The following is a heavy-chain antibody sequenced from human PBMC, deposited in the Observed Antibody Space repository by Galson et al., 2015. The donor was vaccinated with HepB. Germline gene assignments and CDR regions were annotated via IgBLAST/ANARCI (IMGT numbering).Heavy chain of an antibody. D-gene: IGHD5-18*01. CDR3: AKPFGYNYEGD. V-gene: IGHV3-23*01. CDR2: IYDSGANT. CDR1: GFTFSSYA. Sequence: SLRLSCAASGFTFSSYAMSWVRQAPGKGLEWVSGIYDSGANTYYADSVNGRFTISRDNSKNTLYLQMNSLRVEDTAVYYCAKPFGYNYEGDWGQGTLVTVSS. J-gene: IGHJ4*02.